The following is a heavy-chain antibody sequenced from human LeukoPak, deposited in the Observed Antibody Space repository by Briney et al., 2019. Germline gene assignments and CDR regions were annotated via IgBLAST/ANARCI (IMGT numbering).Heavy chain of an antibody. CDR3: ARGPLGENSGINDY. J-gene: IGHJ4*02. V-gene: IGHV3-48*01. CDR2: ISSSSSTI. D-gene: IGHD1-26*01. CDR1: GFTFSTYS. Sequence: QTGGSLRLSCAVSGFTFSTYSMNWVRQAPGKGLEWVSYISSSSSTIYYADSVKGRFTISRDNAKNSLYLQMNSLRAEDTALYYCARGPLGENSGINDYWGQGTLVTVSS.